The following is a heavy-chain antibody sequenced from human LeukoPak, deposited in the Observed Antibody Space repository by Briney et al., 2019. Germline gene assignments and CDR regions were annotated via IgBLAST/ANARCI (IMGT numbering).Heavy chain of an antibody. D-gene: IGHD5/OR15-5a*01. Sequence: GGSLRLSCAASGFTFSRHWMSWIRQAPGKGLEWVASINQYGSAIHYVDSVKGRFIISRDNAKNSLSLQMNSLRGEETAMYYCARLLGESTIYDLWGQGSLVTVSS. CDR3: ARLLGESTIYDL. J-gene: IGHJ5*02. CDR1: GFTFSRHW. CDR2: INQYGSAI. V-gene: IGHV3-7*01.